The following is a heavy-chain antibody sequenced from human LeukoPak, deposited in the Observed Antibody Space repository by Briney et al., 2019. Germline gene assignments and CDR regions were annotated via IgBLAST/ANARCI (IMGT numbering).Heavy chain of an antibody. CDR2: IYYSGST. CDR1: GGSISSSSYY. D-gene: IGHD2-15*01. Sequence: SETLSLTCTVSGGSISSSSYYWGWIRQPPGKGLEWIGSIYYSGSTYYNPSLKSRVTISVDTSKNQFYLKLSSVPAADTAVYYCARLGYCSGGSCYQYYFDYWGQGTLVTVSS. V-gene: IGHV4-39*01. J-gene: IGHJ4*02. CDR3: ARLGYCSGGSCYQYYFDY.